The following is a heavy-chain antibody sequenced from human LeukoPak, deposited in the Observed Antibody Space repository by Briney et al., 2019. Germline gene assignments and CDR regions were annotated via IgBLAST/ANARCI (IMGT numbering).Heavy chain of an antibody. CDR2: IQYDGSNE. J-gene: IGHJ6*03. D-gene: IGHD2-8*01. CDR1: RFTFSSYG. CDR3: AKDRCSNGVGCYYYYMDI. V-gene: IGHV3-30*02. Sequence: GGSLRLSCAASRFTFSSYGMHWVRQAPGKGLEWVAYIQYDGSNEQYADSVKGRFSISRDSSKNILYLQMNSLRAEDTAVYYCAKDRCSNGVGCYYYYMDIWGKGTTVTISS.